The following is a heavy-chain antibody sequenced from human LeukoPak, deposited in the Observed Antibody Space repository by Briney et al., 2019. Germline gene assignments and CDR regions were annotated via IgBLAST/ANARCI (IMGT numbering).Heavy chain of an antibody. Sequence: GGSLRLSCAASGFTFTSYWMHWVRQAPGKGLVWVSRINSDGSSTRYADSVRARFSISRDNAKNTLFLQMNSLRAEDTAVYYCARAAPSAGTVVDYWGQGTLLSVSS. J-gene: IGHJ4*02. V-gene: IGHV3-74*01. CDR3: ARAAPSAGTVVDY. CDR2: INSDGSST. CDR1: GFTFTSYW. D-gene: IGHD6-13*01.